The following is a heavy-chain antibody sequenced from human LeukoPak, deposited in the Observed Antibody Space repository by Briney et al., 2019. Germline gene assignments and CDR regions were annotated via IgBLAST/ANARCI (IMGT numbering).Heavy chain of an antibody. J-gene: IGHJ4*02. CDR2: IDYSGINT. D-gene: IGHD2-15*01. CDR1: GFIFSTYD. V-gene: IGHV3-23*01. CDR3: AKKETVVSPGNYFDY. Sequence: GGSLRLSCAASGFIFSTYDMNWVRQAPGKGLEWVSAIDYSGINTYYADSVKGRFTIFRDNAKSTLFLQMNSLRAEDTAIYYCAKKETVVSPGNYFDYWGQGTLVTVPS.